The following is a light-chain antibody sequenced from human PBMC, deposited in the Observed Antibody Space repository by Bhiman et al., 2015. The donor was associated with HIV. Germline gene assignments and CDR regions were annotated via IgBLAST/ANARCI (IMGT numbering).Light chain of an antibody. CDR2: ENN. J-gene: IGLJ1*01. CDR1: SSNIGNNY. V-gene: IGLV1-51*02. CDR3: SSYTSSSTYV. Sequence: QSVLTQPPSVSAAPGQKVTIFCSGSSSNIGNNYVSWYQQLPGTAPKLLIYENNKRPSGIPDRFSGSKSGTSATLGITGLQTEDEADYYCSSYTSSSTYVFGSGTKVTVL.